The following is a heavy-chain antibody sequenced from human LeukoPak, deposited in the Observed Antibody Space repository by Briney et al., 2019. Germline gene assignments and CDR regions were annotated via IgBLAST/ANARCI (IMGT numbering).Heavy chain of an antibody. V-gene: IGHV3-53*01. CDR1: GFTVSSNY. CDR2: IYSGGST. J-gene: IGHJ4*02. D-gene: IGHD1-1*01. CDR3: ARAFLGTSPYYFDY. Sequence: GGSLRLSCAASGFTVSSNYMSWVRQAPGKGLEWVSVIYSGGSTYYADSVKGRFTISRDNSKNTLYLQMNSLRAEDTAVYYCARAFLGTSPYYFDYWGQGTLVTASS.